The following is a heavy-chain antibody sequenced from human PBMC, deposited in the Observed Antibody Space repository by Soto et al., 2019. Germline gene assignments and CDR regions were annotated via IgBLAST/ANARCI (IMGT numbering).Heavy chain of an antibody. CDR1: GDSISSYY. J-gene: IGHJ4*02. CDR2: IYYSGRT. D-gene: IGHD4-17*01. V-gene: IGHV4-59*01. CDR3: ARSNGDYGDY. Sequence: SETLSLTCTVSGDSISSYYWSWIRQPPGKGLEWIGYIYYSGRTNYNPSLKSRVTISVDTSKTQFSLKPSSVTAADTAVYYCARSNGDYGDYWRQGTLVTVSS.